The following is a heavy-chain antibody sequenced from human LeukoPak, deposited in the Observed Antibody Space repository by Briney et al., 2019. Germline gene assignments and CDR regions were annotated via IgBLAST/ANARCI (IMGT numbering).Heavy chain of an antibody. V-gene: IGHV3-74*01. CDR1: GFTFSSYW. CDR3: ARELDAFDI. J-gene: IGHJ3*02. Sequence: GGSLRLSCAASGFTFSSYWMHWVRQAPGKGLVWVSHINVDGSRTFYADSVKGRFTISRDNAKNSLYLQMNSLRAEDTALYYCARELDAFDIWGQGTMVTVSS. CDR2: INVDGSRT.